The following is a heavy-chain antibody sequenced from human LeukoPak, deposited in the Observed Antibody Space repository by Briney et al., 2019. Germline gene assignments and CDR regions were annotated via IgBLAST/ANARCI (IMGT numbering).Heavy chain of an antibody. CDR2: ISGSGDNT. D-gene: IGHD3-22*01. CDR3: AKGSYYDSSGSFYFDY. V-gene: IGHV3-23*01. CDR1: GGSISSSN. Sequence: DPSGTLSLTCAVSGGSISSSNWWSWVRQAPGKGLEWVSGISGSGDNTYYADSVKGRFTISRDNSKNTLYVQVNSLGTEDTAAYYCAKGSYYDSSGSFYFDYWGQGTLVTVSS. J-gene: IGHJ4*02.